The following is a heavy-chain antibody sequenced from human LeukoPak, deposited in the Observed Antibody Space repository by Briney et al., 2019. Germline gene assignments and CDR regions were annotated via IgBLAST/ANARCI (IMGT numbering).Heavy chain of an antibody. D-gene: IGHD5-18*01. V-gene: IGHV3-48*03. CDR2: ISSSSGSTI. CDR1: GFTFSSSE. Sequence: GGSLRLSCAVSGFTFSSSEMNWVRHAPGKGLEWVSYISSSSGSTIYYADSVRGRFTISRDSAKNSLYLQMNSLRAEDTAVYYCARVLGFSYGSDYWGQGTLVTVSS. J-gene: IGHJ4*02. CDR3: ARVLGFSYGSDY.